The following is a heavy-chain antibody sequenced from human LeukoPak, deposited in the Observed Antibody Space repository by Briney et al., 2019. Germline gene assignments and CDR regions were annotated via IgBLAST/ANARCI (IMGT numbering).Heavy chain of an antibody. CDR1: GFTLSNYW. V-gene: IGHV3-30*02. Sequence: PGGSLRLSCAASGFTLSNYWMSWLRQAPGKGLEWVAFIRSDGSNTYYADSVKGRFTISRDNSKNTLYLQMNSLRAEDTAVYYCAKTLTDYCSGGSCYSGSYYFDYWGQGTLVTVSS. CDR2: IRSDGSNT. J-gene: IGHJ4*02. CDR3: AKTLTDYCSGGSCYSGSYYFDY. D-gene: IGHD2-15*01.